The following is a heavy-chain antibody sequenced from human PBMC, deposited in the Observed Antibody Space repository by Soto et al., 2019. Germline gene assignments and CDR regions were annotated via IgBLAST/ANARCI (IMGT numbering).Heavy chain of an antibody. J-gene: IGHJ6*02. CDR1: GGSFSGYY. Sequence: PSETLSLTCAVYGGSFSGYYWSWIRQPPGKGLEWIGEINHSGSTNYNPSLKSRVTISVDTSKNQFSLKLSSVTAADTAVYYCAGLVVVAATTNYYYYYGMDVWGQGTTVTVYS. V-gene: IGHV4-34*01. CDR3: AGLVVVAATTNYYYYYGMDV. D-gene: IGHD2-15*01. CDR2: INHSGST.